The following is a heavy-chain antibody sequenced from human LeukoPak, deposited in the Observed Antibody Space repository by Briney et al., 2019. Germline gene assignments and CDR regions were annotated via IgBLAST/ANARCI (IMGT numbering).Heavy chain of an antibody. CDR2: IYPGDSDT. D-gene: IGHD5-18*01. J-gene: IGHJ4*02. V-gene: IGHV5-51*01. CDR3: ARLARGDTAMALVTTAFDY. Sequence: GESLKISCTGSGYSFTSYWIGWVRQMSGKGLEWMGMIYPGDSDTSYSPSLQGQVTISADESISTAYLQWSSLKASDTAMFYCARLARGDTAMALVTTAFDYWGQGTLVTVSS. CDR1: GYSFTSYW.